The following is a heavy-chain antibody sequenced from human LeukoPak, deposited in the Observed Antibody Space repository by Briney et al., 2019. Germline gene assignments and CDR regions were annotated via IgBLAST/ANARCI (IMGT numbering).Heavy chain of an antibody. D-gene: IGHD5-18*01. CDR3: ARDYGYSYDTGFDP. CDR1: GYTFSGYY. Sequence: ASVKVSCKASGYTFSGYYIHWVRQAPGQGLEWMGWINANSGGTNYAQKFQGRVTMTRDTSSSTAYMELSRLRSDDTAVYYCARDYGYSYDTGFDPWGQGTLVTVSS. V-gene: IGHV1-2*02. J-gene: IGHJ5*02. CDR2: INANSGGT.